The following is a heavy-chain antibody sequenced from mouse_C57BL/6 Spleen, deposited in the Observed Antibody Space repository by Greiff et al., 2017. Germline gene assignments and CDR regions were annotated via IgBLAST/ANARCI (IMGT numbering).Heavy chain of an antibody. V-gene: IGHV1-82*01. CDR3: ARWTVVASYYAMDY. J-gene: IGHJ4*01. CDR2: IYPGDGDT. Sequence: QVQLQQSGPELVKPGASVKISCKASGYAFSGSWMNWVKQRPGKGLEWIGRIYPGDGDTNYNGKFKGKATLTADKSSSTAYMQLSSLTSEDSAVYFCARWTVVASYYAMDYWGQGTSVTVSS. CDR1: GYAFSGSW. D-gene: IGHD1-1*01.